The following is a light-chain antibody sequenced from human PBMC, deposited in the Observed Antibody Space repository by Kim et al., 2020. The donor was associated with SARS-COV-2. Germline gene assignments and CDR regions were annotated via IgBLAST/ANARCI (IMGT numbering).Light chain of an antibody. J-gene: IGKJ1*01. CDR1: QSVGSI. V-gene: IGKV3-15*01. CDR3: RQYNNWPT. CDR2: GAS. Sequence: PGERAALSCRAGQSVGSILAWYQQKPGQAPRLLIYGASTRATGIPARFSGSGSGTEFTLTISSLQSEDFAVYYCRQYNNWPTFGQGTKVDIK.